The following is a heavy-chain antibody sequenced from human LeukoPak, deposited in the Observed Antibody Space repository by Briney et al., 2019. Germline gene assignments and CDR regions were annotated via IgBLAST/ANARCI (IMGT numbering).Heavy chain of an antibody. V-gene: IGHV3-21*01. CDR1: GFTFSSYS. CDR3: ARDYCRSTSCPTPNYGMDV. Sequence: GGSLRLSCAASGFTFSSYSMNWGRQAPGPGLEWVSSISSSSSHTYYADSLRGRFTISRANAKHSLYLQMNSLRAEDTAVYYCARDYCRSTSCPTPNYGMDVWGQGTTVTVSS. J-gene: IGHJ6*02. D-gene: IGHD2-2*01. CDR2: ISSSSSHT.